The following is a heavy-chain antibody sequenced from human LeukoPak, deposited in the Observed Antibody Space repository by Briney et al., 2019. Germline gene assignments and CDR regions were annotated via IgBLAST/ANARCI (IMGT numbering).Heavy chain of an antibody. Sequence: GGSLRLSCAASGFPFSSYWMHWVRQAPGKGLVWVSRINSDGSSTSYADSVKGRFTISRDNAKNTLYLQMNSLRAEDTAVYYCARDDSSGWWGADAFDIWGQGTMVTVSS. CDR2: INSDGSST. V-gene: IGHV3-74*01. CDR3: ARDDSSGWWGADAFDI. J-gene: IGHJ3*02. CDR1: GFPFSSYW. D-gene: IGHD6-19*01.